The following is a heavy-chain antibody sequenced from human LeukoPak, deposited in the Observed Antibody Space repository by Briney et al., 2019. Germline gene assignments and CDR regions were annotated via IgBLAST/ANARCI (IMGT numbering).Heavy chain of an antibody. CDR2: IYYSGST. D-gene: IGHD2-21*01. V-gene: IGHV4-59*01. Sequence: PSETLSLTCTVSGGSISSYYWSWIRQPPGKGLEWIGDIYYSGSTNYNPSLRSRVTISVDTSKNQCSLKLSSVTAADTAVYYCPRGGDPHYGMDVWGQGTTVTVSS. J-gene: IGHJ6*02. CDR3: PRGGDPHYGMDV. CDR1: GGSISSYY.